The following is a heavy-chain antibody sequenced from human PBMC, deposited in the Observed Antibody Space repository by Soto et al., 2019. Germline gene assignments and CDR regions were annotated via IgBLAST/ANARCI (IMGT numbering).Heavy chain of an antibody. D-gene: IGHD3-10*01. Sequence: QVQLQESGPGLVKPSQTLSLTCTVSGGSINSDNFYWNWIRQHPGKGLEWIGYIYYSGSTYYNPSLKSRVTIAVDTSKDQFSLKLSSVTAADTAVYYCARGLLGFGNKAGNWFDPWGQGTLVIVSS. CDR1: GGSINSDNFY. V-gene: IGHV4-31*03. J-gene: IGHJ5*02. CDR2: IYYSGST. CDR3: ARGLLGFGNKAGNWFDP.